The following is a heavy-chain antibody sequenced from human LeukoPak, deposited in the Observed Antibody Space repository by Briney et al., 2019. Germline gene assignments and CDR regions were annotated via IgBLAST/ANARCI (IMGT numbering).Heavy chain of an antibody. D-gene: IGHD1-14*01. J-gene: IGHJ4*02. CDR3: ARGPGDCFDF. Sequence: PGGSLRLSCAASGFTVRSNYMSWVRQAPGKGLEWVSVIYSGGSTYYADSVKGRFTISRDNSKNTLFLQMNGLRAEDTAVYYCARGPGDCFDFWGQGTLVTVSS. V-gene: IGHV3-53*01. CDR2: IYSGGST. CDR1: GFTVRSNY.